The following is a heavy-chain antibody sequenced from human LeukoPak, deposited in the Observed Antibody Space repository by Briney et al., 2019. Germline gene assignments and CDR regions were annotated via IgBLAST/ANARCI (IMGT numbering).Heavy chain of an antibody. J-gene: IGHJ4*02. CDR1: GYTFTNYG. Sequence: ASVKVSCKASGYTFTNYGVTWVRQAPGQGLEWMGWISAHNGKTNYAQNLQGRVTMTTDTSTSTAYMELRTLISDDTAVYNCARRDSGTAIADYWGQGTLVTVSS. CDR2: ISAHNGKT. CDR3: ARRDSGTAIADY. V-gene: IGHV1-18*01. D-gene: IGHD1-26*01.